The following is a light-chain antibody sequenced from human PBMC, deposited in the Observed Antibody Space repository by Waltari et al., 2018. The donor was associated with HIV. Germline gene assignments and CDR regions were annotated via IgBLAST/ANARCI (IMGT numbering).Light chain of an antibody. CDR3: QQYGSSWVT. Sequence: EIVLTQSPGTLSLSPGERATLSCRASQSVSSSYLAWYQQKPGQAPRLLIYGASSRATGIPDRFSGSRSGTDFTLTISRLEPEDFAVYYCQQYGSSWVTFGQGTKLEIK. J-gene: IGKJ2*01. CDR2: GAS. V-gene: IGKV3-20*01. CDR1: QSVSSSY.